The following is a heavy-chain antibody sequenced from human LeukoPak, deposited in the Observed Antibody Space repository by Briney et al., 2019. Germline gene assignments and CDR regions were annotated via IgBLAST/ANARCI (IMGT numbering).Heavy chain of an antibody. J-gene: IGHJ4*02. V-gene: IGHV4-34*01. CDR1: GGSFSGYY. CDR3: ARKKSIFGVVIIGFDY. D-gene: IGHD3-3*01. Sequence: PSETLSLTCAVYGGSFSGYYWSWIRQPPGKGLEWIGEINHSGSTNYNPSLKSRVTISVDTSKNQFSLKLSSVTAADTAVYYCARKKSIFGVVIIGFDYWGQGTLVTVSS. CDR2: INHSGST.